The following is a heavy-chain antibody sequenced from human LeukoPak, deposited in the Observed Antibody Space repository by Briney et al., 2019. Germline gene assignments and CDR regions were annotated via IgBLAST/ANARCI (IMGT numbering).Heavy chain of an antibody. CDR1: GYTFTSYG. CDR2: ISAYNGNT. D-gene: IGHD3-3*01. Sequence: ASVKVSCKASGYTFTSYGISWVRQAPGQGLEWMGWISAYNGNTNYAQKLQGRVTMTTDTSTSTAYMELRRLRSDDTAVYYCARCDFSAPYYYYGMDVWGQGTTVTVSS. CDR3: ARCDFSAPYYYYGMDV. V-gene: IGHV1-18*01. J-gene: IGHJ6*02.